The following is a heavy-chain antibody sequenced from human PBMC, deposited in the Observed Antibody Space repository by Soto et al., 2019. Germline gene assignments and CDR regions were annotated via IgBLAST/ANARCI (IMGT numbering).Heavy chain of an antibody. V-gene: IGHV4-34*01. Sequence: SETLSLTYAVYGGSFSGYYWSWIRQPPGKGLEWIGEINHSGSTNYNPSLKSRVTISVDTSKNQFSLKLSSVTAADTAVYYCARVSRGGYCSSTSCYAYFDYWGQGTLVTVSS. J-gene: IGHJ4*02. CDR1: GGSFSGYY. CDR2: INHSGST. CDR3: ARVSRGGYCSSTSCYAYFDY. D-gene: IGHD2-2*01.